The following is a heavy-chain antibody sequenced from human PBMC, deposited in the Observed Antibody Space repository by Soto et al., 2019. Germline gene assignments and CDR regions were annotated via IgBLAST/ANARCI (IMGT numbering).Heavy chain of an antibody. J-gene: IGHJ6*02. Sequence: GGSLRLSCAASGFTFSSYAMSWVRQAPGKGLEWVSAISGSGGSTYYADSVKGRFTISRDNSKNTLYLQMNSLRAEDTAVYYCVKDLNYDFWSGYNYYALEIWGQGTTVTVS. D-gene: IGHD3-3*01. V-gene: IGHV3-23*01. CDR1: GFTFSSYA. CDR3: VKDLNYDFWSGYNYYALEI. CDR2: ISGSGGST.